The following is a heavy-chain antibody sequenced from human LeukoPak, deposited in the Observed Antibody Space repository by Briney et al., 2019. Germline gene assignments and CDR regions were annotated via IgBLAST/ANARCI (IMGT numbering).Heavy chain of an antibody. J-gene: IGHJ3*02. CDR2: IWNDGSDE. V-gene: IGHV3-33*01. CDR3: AFEIGRRQGAFDI. CDR1: GFTFSKYA. Sequence: PGGSLRLSCAASGFTFSKYAMHWVRQTPGKGLEWVAAIWNDGSDENYADSVKGRFTISSDNSNLQMNSLTVEDSAVYYCAFEIGRRQGAFDIWGQGAMVTVSS. D-gene: IGHD1-26*01.